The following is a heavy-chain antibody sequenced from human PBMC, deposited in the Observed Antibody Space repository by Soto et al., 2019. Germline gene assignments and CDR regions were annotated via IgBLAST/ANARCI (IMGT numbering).Heavy chain of an antibody. CDR1: GYTFTGYY. J-gene: IGHJ3*02. CDR2: INPNSGGT. CDR3: ARVDLYGSHAFDI. Sequence: ASVKVSCKASGYTFTGYYMHWVRQAPGQGLEWMGWINPNSGGTNYAQKFQGRVTMTRDTSISTAYMELSRLRSDDTAVYYCARVDLYGSHAFDIWGQGTMVTVSS. D-gene: IGHD3-16*01. V-gene: IGHV1-2*02.